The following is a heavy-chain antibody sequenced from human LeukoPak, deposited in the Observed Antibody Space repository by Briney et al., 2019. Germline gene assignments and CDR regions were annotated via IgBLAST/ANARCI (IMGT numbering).Heavy chain of an antibody. J-gene: IGHJ6*02. CDR3: ARVAFGLYVMDV. Sequence: PGGSLRLSCAASGFTFSTYSMNWARQAPGKGLEWVSSISSDSNHRFYADSLKGRFTISRDNAKNSLYLQLISLRAEDTAVYYCARVAFGLYVMDVWGQGTTVTVSS. D-gene: IGHD3/OR15-3a*01. CDR2: ISSDSNHR. V-gene: IGHV3-21*01. CDR1: GFTFSTYS.